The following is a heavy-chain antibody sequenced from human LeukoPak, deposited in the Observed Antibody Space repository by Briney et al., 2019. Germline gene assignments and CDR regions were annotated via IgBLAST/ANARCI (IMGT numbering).Heavy chain of an antibody. CDR3: ARLGRSGGTYYFDI. CDR1: SGSFSGYY. D-gene: IGHD6-25*01. CDR2: INHSGST. Sequence: SETLSLTCAVYSGSFSGYYWSWIRQPPGKGLEWIGEINHSGSTNYNPSLKSRVSISIDTSMNHFSLKLTSVTAADTAVYYCARLGRSGGTYYFDIWGQGTLVTVSS. V-gene: IGHV4-34*01. J-gene: IGHJ4*02.